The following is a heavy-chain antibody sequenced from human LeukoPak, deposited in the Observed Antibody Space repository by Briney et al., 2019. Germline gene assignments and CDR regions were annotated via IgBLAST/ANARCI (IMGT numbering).Heavy chain of an antibody. J-gene: IGHJ4*02. CDR1: GGSISSSSYY. V-gene: IGHV4-39*01. Sequence: SETLSLTCTVSGGSISSSSYYWGWIRQPPGKGLEWIGSIYYSGSTYYNPSLKGRVTISVDTSKNQFSLKLSSVTAADTAVYYCARLGTVGALDYWGQGTLVTVSS. CDR2: IYYSGST. CDR3: ARLGTVGALDY. D-gene: IGHD1-26*01.